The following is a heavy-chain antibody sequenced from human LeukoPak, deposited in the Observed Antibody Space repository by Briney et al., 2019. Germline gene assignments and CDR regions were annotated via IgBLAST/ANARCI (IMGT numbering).Heavy chain of an antibody. Sequence: GGSLRLSCAASGFTFSNHGMHWVRQAPGKALEWVAVISYDGSNKYYPDSVKGRFTISRDNSKNTVYVQMNSLRAEDTAVYYCAKEEFYYGSGSAQDAFDMWGQGTMVTVSS. D-gene: IGHD3-10*01. V-gene: IGHV3-30*18. CDR2: ISYDGSNK. CDR3: AKEEFYYGSGSAQDAFDM. J-gene: IGHJ3*02. CDR1: GFTFSNHG.